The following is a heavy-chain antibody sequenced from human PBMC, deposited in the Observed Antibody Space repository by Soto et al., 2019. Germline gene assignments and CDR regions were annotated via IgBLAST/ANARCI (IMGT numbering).Heavy chain of an antibody. V-gene: IGHV3-23*01. Sequence: GSLRLSCAASGFTFSSYAMSWVRQAPGKGLEWVSAISGSGGSTYYADSVKGRFTISRDNSKNTLYLQMNSLRAEDTAVYYCATINYDFWSGDRGYFDYWGQGTLVTVSS. CDR1: GFTFSSYA. J-gene: IGHJ4*02. CDR2: ISGSGGST. CDR3: ATINYDFWSGDRGYFDY. D-gene: IGHD3-3*01.